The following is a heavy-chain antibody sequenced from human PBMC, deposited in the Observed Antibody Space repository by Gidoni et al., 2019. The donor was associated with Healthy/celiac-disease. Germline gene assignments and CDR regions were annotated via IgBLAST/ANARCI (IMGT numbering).Heavy chain of an antibody. V-gene: IGHV4-59*01. CDR1: GGSISSYY. CDR3: ARVGYCSGGSCYPYAFDI. J-gene: IGHJ3*02. CDR2: IYYSGST. Sequence: QVQLQESGPGLVKPSETLSLTCTVSGGSISSYYWSWIRQPPGKGLEWIGYIYYSGSTNYNPSLKSRVTISVDTSKNQFSLKLSSVTAADTAVYYCARVGYCSGGSCYPYAFDIWGQGTMVTVSS. D-gene: IGHD2-15*01.